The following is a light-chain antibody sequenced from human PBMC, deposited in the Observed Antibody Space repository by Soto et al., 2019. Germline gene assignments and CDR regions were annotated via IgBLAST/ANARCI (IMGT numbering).Light chain of an antibody. J-gene: IGKJ1*01. Sequence: EIVLTQSPGTLSLSPGERATLSCRASQSVGSNYLAWFQQKPGQPPRLLIHATSTRATGIPDRFSGSGSGTDFTLSISRLEPADFAVYYCQQYDSSLPWTFGQGTKVEIK. CDR3: QQYDSSLPWT. CDR2: ATS. V-gene: IGKV3-20*01. CDR1: QSVGSNY.